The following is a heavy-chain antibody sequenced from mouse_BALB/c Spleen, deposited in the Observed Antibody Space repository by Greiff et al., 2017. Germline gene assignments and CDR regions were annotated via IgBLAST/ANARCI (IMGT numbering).Heavy chain of an antibody. D-gene: IGHD1-2*01. CDR1: GYAFTSYN. Sequence: VHVKQSGPELVKPGASVKVSCKASGYAFTSYNMYWVKQSHGKSLEWIGYIDPYNGGTSYNQKFKGKATLTVDKSSSTAYMHLNSLTSEDSAVYYCARSSFLRLLDNWGQGTTLTVSS. J-gene: IGHJ2*01. CDR3: ARSSFLRLLDN. V-gene: IGHV1S135*01. CDR2: IDPYNGGT.